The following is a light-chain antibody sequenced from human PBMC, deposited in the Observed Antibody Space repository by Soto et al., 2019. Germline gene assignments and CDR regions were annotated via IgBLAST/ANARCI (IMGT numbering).Light chain of an antibody. CDR1: QSVSSY. Sequence: EIVLTQSPATLSLSPGERATLSCKASQSVSSYLAWHQQKPGPAPRLLIYDASNRATGIPARFSGMGSGTDFTLTISSLEPEDISFYYCQQRSNWPTFGGGTKVEIK. V-gene: IGKV3-11*01. J-gene: IGKJ4*01. CDR2: DAS. CDR3: QQRSNWPT.